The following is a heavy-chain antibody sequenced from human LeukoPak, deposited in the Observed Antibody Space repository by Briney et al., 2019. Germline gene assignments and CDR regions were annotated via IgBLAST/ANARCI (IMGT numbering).Heavy chain of an antibody. Sequence: PGRSLRLSCTASGFTFSSYSMNWARQAPGKGLEWVSSISSSSSYIYYADSVKGRFTISRDNAKNSLYLQMNSLRAEDTAVYYCARYRNSNRRADYWGQGTLVTVSS. CDR3: ARYRNSNRRADY. V-gene: IGHV3-21*01. CDR2: ISSSSSYI. CDR1: GFTFSSYS. J-gene: IGHJ4*02. D-gene: IGHD1-14*01.